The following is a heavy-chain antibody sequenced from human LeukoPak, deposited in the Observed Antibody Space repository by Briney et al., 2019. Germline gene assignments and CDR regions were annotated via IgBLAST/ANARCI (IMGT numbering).Heavy chain of an antibody. J-gene: IGHJ5*02. CDR3: AREIGSRDWFDP. V-gene: IGHV1-2*04. D-gene: IGHD2/OR15-2a*01. CDR1: GYTFTGYY. CDR2: INPNSGGT. Sequence: ASVKVSCKASGYTFTGYYMHWVRQAPGRGLEWMGWINPNSGGTNYAQKFQGWVTMTRDTYISTAYMELSRLRSDDTAVYYCAREIGSRDWFDPWGQGTLVTVSS.